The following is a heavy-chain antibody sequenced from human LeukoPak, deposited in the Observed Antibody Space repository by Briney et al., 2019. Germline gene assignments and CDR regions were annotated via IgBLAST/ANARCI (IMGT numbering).Heavy chain of an antibody. V-gene: IGHV1-69*05. CDR1: GGTFSSYA. D-gene: IGHD2-2*01. CDR3: ARYCSSTSCRTYGY. Sequence: ASVKVSCKASGGTFSSYAISWVRQAPGQGLEWMGGIIPIFGTANYAQKFQGRVTITTDESTSTAYMELSSLRSEDTAVYYCARYCSSTSCRTYGYWGQGTLVTVSS. J-gene: IGHJ4*02. CDR2: IIPIFGTA.